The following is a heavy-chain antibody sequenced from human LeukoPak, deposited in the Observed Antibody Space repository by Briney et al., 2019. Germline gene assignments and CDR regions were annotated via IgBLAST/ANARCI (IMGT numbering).Heavy chain of an antibody. J-gene: IGHJ4*02. CDR1: GGSFSGYY. V-gene: IGHV4-34*01. CDR2: INHSGST. CDR3: ARTRAYSYGSNFDY. D-gene: IGHD5-18*01. Sequence: PSETLSLTCAVYGGSFSGYYWSWIRQPPGKGLEWIGEINHSGSTNYNPSLKSRVTISVDTSKNQFSLKLSSVTAADTAVYYCARTRAYSYGSNFDYWGQGTLVTVSS.